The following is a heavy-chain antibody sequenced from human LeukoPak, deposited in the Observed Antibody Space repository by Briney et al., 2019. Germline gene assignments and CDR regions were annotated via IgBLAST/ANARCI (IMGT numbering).Heavy chain of an antibody. Sequence: GGSLRLSCAASGFTFGDYAMHWVRQAPGKGLEWVSGISWNSGSIGYADSVKGRFTISRDNAKNSLYLQMNSLRAEDTAVYYCASGGGATRSGYAFDMWGQGTLVTVSS. CDR2: ISWNSGSI. CDR3: ASGGGATRSGYAFDM. CDR1: GFTFGDYA. D-gene: IGHD1-26*01. J-gene: IGHJ3*02. V-gene: IGHV3-9*01.